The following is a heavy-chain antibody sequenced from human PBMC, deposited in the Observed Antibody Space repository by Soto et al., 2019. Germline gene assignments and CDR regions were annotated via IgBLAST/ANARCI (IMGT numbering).Heavy chain of an antibody. J-gene: IGHJ4*02. CDR3: ARSGYNYNVLDY. D-gene: IGHD3-10*02. CDR2: SSNSGTFT. Sequence: GGYLRLSCAASGLSISEHYMSWIRQAPGKGLEWVSYSSNSGTFTKYADSVKGPFSISRDNANNSLYLEINSLRGKHTAIYYCARSGYNYNVLDYWGPGTPVAVSS. V-gene: IGHV3-11*03. CDR1: GLSISEHY.